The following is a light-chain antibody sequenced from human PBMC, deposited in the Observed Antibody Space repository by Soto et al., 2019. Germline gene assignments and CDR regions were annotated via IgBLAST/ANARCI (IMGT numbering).Light chain of an antibody. CDR2: VNGDGSH. CDR3: QTWATGIRV. Sequence: QSVLTQSPSASASLGASVKLTCTLSSGHSIFAIAWHQQQPEKGPRYLKKVNGDGSHNKGDGIPDRFSGSSSGAERYLTISSLQSEDEADYYCQTWATGIRVFGGGTKLTVL. V-gene: IGLV4-69*01. CDR1: SGHSIFA. J-gene: IGLJ3*02.